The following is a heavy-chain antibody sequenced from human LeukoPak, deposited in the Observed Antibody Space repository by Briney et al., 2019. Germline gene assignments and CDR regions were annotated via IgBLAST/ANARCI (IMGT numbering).Heavy chain of an antibody. CDR2: VSTSNPHT. CDR1: GYTFTNYG. Sequence: ASVKVSCKTSGYTFTNYGISWVRQAPGQGLEWMGWVSTSNPHTNYAPKFRGRVIMTIDTSTTTAYLEMRSLTSADTAVYYCARDRFLWGLGNWFDLWGQGTLVTVTS. J-gene: IGHJ5*02. D-gene: IGHD3-3*01. CDR3: ARDRFLWGLGNWFDL. V-gene: IGHV1-18*01.